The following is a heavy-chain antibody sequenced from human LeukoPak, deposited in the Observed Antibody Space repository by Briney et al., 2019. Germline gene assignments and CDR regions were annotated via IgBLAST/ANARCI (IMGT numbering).Heavy chain of an antibody. D-gene: IGHD3-22*01. CDR3: ARDVIPINSSGYYSRSDP. Sequence: SVKVSCKASGATFTSYAISWVRQPLGQGLEWMGRIIPILGIANYAQKIQGRVTITADKSTSTAYMELSSLRSEDTAVYYCARDVIPINSSGYYSRSDPWGQGTLVTVSS. J-gene: IGHJ5*02. V-gene: IGHV1-69*04. CDR1: GATFTSYA. CDR2: IIPILGIA.